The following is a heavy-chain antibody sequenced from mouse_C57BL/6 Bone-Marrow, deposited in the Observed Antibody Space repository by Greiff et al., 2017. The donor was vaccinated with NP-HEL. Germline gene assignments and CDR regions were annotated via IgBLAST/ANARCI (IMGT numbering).Heavy chain of an antibody. CDR2: IHPTSGST. CDR3: ASEGGLLRQCAMDY. Sequence: QVQLQQPGAELVKPGASVKLSCKASGYTFTSYWMHWVKQRPGQGLEWIGMIHPTSGSTNYNEKFKSKATLTVDKSSSTAYMQLSSLTSEDSAVYCGASEGGLLRQCAMDYWGQGTSVTVSS. D-gene: IGHD2-3*01. J-gene: IGHJ4*01. V-gene: IGHV1-64*01. CDR1: GYTFTSYW.